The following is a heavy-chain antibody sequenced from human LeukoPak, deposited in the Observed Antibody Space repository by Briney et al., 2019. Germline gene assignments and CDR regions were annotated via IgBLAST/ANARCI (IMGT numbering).Heavy chain of an antibody. D-gene: IGHD4-11*01. CDR1: GGSISSGGYY. CDR2: IYYSGST. J-gene: IGHJ6*02. V-gene: IGHV4-61*08. Sequence: SETLSLTCTVSGGSISSGGYYWSWIRQHPGKGLEWIGYIYYSGSTYYNPSLKRRVTMSVVTSKNQFSLRLTSVTAADTATYYCARVGGSNFYNYGMDVWGQGTTVIVSS. CDR3: ARVGGSNFYNYGMDV.